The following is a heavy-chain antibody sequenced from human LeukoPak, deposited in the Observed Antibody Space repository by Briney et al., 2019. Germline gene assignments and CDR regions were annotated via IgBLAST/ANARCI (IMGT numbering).Heavy chain of an antibody. V-gene: IGHV3-74*01. J-gene: IGHJ4*02. CDR3: VLGGKQLARYITPKYYXDY. Sequence: GGSLRLSCAASGFTFSSYWMHWVRQAPGKGLVWVSRINSDGSSTTYADSVKGRFTVSRDNAKNTLYLQMNSLRAEDTAVYYCVLGGKQLARYITPKYYXDYWXXXTLXTVSX. D-gene: IGHD4-23*01. CDR1: GFTFSSYW. CDR2: INSDGSST.